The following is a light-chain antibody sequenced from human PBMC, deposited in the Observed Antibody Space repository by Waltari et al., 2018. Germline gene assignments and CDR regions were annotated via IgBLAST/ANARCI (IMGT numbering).Light chain of an antibody. V-gene: IGLV1-44*01. Sequence: QSVLTQPPSASGTPGQTVTISCSGRSSNIGSNTVNWYQQLPGTAPKLLIYSNIQRPSGVPDRISGSKSGTSASLAISGLQSEDEGDYYCAAWDDSLNGLHVFGTGTKVTVL. J-gene: IGLJ1*01. CDR1: SSNIGSNT. CDR2: SNI. CDR3: AAWDDSLNGLHV.